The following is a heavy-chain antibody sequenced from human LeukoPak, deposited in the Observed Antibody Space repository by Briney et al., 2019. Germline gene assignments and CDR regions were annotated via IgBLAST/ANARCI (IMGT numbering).Heavy chain of an antibody. D-gene: IGHD2-2*01. CDR1: GFTFTDYW. Sequence: GGSLRLSCAASGFTFTDYWIHWVRQVPGKGLVWVSRINSDGSSTTYADSVRGRFTISRDNAKNTVYLQMNSLSAEDTAVYYCAREYCSSTSCPPGYWGQGTLVTVSS. CDR2: INSDGSST. J-gene: IGHJ4*02. CDR3: AREYCSSTSCPPGY. V-gene: IGHV3-74*03.